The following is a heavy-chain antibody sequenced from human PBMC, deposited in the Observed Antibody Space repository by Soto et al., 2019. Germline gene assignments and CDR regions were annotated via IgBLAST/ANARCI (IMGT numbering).Heavy chain of an antibody. J-gene: IGHJ4*02. CDR2: ISYDGSNK. V-gene: IGHV3-30-3*01. CDR3: ARDHQARVSMTVVVITWFDY. CDR1: GFTFSSYA. Sequence: QVQLVESGGGVVQPGRSLRLSCAASGFTFSSYAMHWVRQAPGKGLEWVAVISYDGSNKYYADSVKGRFTISRDNSKNTLYLQMNSLRAEDTAVYYCARDHQARVSMTVVVITWFDYWGQGTLVTVS. D-gene: IGHD3-22*01.